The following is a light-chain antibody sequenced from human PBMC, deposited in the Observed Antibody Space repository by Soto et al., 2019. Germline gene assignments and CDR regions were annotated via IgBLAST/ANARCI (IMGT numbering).Light chain of an antibody. J-gene: IGKJ1*01. CDR2: AAS. Sequence: IQMTQCASSLSASVGDSVTITCRASQGLXNDLAWYQQKPGKAPKFLXYAASSLPRGGPSRLSGSGSGTDFTLTISSLQPEDFANYYCLQDYNDTRTFGQGTKVDI. V-gene: IGKV1-6*01. CDR3: LQDYNDTRT. CDR1: QGLXND.